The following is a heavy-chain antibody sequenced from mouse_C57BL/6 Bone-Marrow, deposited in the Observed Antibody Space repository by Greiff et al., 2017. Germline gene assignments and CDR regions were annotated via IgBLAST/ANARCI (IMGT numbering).Heavy chain of an antibody. CDR1: GYTFTSYW. D-gene: IGHD2-1*01. J-gene: IGHJ3*01. V-gene: IGHV1-69*01. CDR3: ALIYYVAY. CDR2: IDPSDSYT. Sequence: VQLQQPGAELVMPGASVKLSCKASGYTFTSYWMHWVKQRPGQGLEWIGEIDPSDSYTNYNQKFKGKSTLTVDKSSRTAYMQLSSLTSEDSAVYYCALIYYVAYWGQGTLVTVSA.